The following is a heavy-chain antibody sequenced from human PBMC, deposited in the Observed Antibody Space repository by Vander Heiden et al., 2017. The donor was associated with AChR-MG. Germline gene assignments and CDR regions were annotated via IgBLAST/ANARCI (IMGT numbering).Heavy chain of an antibody. Sequence: QVQLVQSGAEVKKPGSSVKVSCKASGGTFSSYTIGWVRQAPGQGLEWMGRIIPILGIANYAQKFQGRVTITADKSTSTAYMELSSLRSEDTAVYYCARERYYYDSSGYAPWAFDIWGQGTMVTVSS. CDR3: ARERYYYDSSGYAPWAFDI. J-gene: IGHJ3*02. D-gene: IGHD3-22*01. V-gene: IGHV1-69*08. CDR2: IIPILGIA. CDR1: GGTFSSYT.